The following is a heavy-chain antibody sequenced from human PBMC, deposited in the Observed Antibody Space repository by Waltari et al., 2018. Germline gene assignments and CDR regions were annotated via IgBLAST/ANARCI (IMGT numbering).Heavy chain of an antibody. J-gene: IGHJ5*02. V-gene: IGHV1-69*08. CDR3: ARDLEYSSGWYEVDWFDP. CDR1: GGTFSSYT. Sequence: QVQLVQSGAEVKKPGSSVKVSCKASGGTFSSYTISWVRQAPGQGLEWMGRIIPILGIANYAQKFQGRVTITADKSTSTAYMELSSLRSEDTAVYYCARDLEYSSGWYEVDWFDPWGQGTLVTVSS. CDR2: IIPILGIA. D-gene: IGHD6-19*01.